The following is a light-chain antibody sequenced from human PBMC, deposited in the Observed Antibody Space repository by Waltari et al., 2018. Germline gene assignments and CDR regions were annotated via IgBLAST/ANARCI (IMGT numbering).Light chain of an antibody. CDR3: QQYYSTPPVT. CDR1: QSVLYSSNNKNY. CDR2: WAS. V-gene: IGKV4-1*01. Sequence: DIVMTQSPDSLAVSLGERATINCKASQSVLYSSNNKNYLAWYQQKPGQPPKPLIYWASTRESGVPDRFSGSGSGTDFTLTISSLRAEDVAVYYCQQYYSTPPVTFGQGTRLEIK. J-gene: IGKJ5*01.